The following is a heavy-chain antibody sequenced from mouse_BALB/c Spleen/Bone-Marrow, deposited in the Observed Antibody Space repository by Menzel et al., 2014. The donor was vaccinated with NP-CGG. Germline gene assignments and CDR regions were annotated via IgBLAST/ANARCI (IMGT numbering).Heavy chain of an antibody. CDR1: GYSFAGYT. J-gene: IGHJ3*01. CDR2: INPYNGGS. D-gene: IGHD1-1*01. CDR3: AREGHGSSYGFAY. V-gene: IGHV1-31*01. Sequence: EVHLVESGPELAKPGASMKISCKASGYSFAGYTMNWVKQSHGKNLEWIGLINPYNGGSSYNQKFKGKATLTVDKSSSTAYMELLRLTSEDSAVYYCAREGHGSSYGFAYWGQGTLVTVSA.